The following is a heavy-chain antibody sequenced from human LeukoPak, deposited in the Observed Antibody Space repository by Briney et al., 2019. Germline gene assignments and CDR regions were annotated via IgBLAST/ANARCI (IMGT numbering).Heavy chain of an antibody. J-gene: IGHJ4*02. Sequence: SETLSLTCTVSGGSISSYYWSWIRQPPGKGLEWIGYIYYSGSTNYNPSLKSRVTISVDTSKHQFSLKLSSVTAADTAVYYCATSGGIAAAGLDYWGQGTLVTVSS. CDR2: IYYSGST. D-gene: IGHD6-13*01. CDR3: ATSGGIAAAGLDY. V-gene: IGHV4-59*01. CDR1: GGSISSYY.